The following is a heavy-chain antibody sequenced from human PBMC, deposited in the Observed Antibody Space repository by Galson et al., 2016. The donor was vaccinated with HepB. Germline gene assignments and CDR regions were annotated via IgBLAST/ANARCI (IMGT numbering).Heavy chain of an antibody. D-gene: IGHD3-22*01. J-gene: IGHJ3*02. Sequence: ETLSLTCTVSGGSVTINNYYWSWIRQPPGKGLEWIGYIYDSGITNYNPSLKSRVTISVDTSKNQFSLKLSSVTAADTAVYYCARDSDYYESSGYLGPGTFDTWGQGTMVTVSS. CDR3: ARDSDYYESSGYLGPGTFDT. CDR1: GGSVTINNYY. CDR2: IYDSGIT. V-gene: IGHV4-61*01.